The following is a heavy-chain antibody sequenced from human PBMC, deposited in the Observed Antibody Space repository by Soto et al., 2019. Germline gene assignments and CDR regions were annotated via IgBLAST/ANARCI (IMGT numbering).Heavy chain of an antibody. Sequence: SETLSLTCIVSGASISNYFWSWIRQPPGKGLEWIGSLHYNGNTNYNPSLNRRVTISVDTSKSRFSLKLSSVTAADTAVYYCVKHEWGTVDLNYYIDVWGKGTTVTVSS. CDR2: LHYNGNT. J-gene: IGHJ6*03. D-gene: IGHD3-16*01. CDR3: VKHEWGTVDLNYYIDV. CDR1: GASISNYF. V-gene: IGHV4-59*08.